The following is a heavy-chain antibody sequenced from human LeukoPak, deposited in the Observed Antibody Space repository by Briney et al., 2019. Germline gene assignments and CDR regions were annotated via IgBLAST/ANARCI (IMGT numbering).Heavy chain of an antibody. Sequence: SETLSLTCTVSGYSISSGYYWGWIRQPPGKGLEWIGSIYHSGSTYYNPSLKSRVTISVDTSKNQFSLKLSSVTAADTAVYYCARRGYSYGYFDYWGQGTLVTVSP. CDR1: GYSISSGYY. D-gene: IGHD5-18*01. J-gene: IGHJ4*02. CDR3: ARRGYSYGYFDY. V-gene: IGHV4-38-2*02. CDR2: IYHSGST.